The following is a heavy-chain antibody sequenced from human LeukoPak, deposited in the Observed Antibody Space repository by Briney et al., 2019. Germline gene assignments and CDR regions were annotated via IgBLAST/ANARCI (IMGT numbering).Heavy chain of an antibody. D-gene: IGHD3-10*01. CDR1: GGSFSGYY. Sequence: SETLSLTCAVYGGSFSGYYWSWIRQPPGKGLEWIGEINHSGSTNYNPSLKSRVTISLDTSKNQFSLKLSSVTAADTAVYYCARRSPRTGITLVRGVLHWFDPWGQGTLVTVSS. CDR2: INHSGST. J-gene: IGHJ5*02. V-gene: IGHV4-34*01. CDR3: ARRSPRTGITLVRGVLHWFDP.